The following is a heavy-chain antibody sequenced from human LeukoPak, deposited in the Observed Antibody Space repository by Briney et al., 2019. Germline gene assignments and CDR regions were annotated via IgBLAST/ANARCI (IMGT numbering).Heavy chain of an antibody. Sequence: GRSLRLSCAASGFTFSSYGMHWVRQAPGKGLEWVAFIRYDGSNKYYADSVKGRFTISRDNSKNALYLQMNSLRAEDTAVYYCAKDLLRSIAVAPDWFDPWGQGTLVTVSS. CDR3: AKDLLRSIAVAPDWFDP. J-gene: IGHJ5*02. V-gene: IGHV3-30*02. CDR1: GFTFSSYG. D-gene: IGHD6-19*01. CDR2: IRYDGSNK.